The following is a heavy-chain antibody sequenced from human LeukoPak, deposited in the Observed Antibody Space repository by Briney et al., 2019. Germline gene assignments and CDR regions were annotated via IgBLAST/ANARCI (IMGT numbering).Heavy chain of an antibody. D-gene: IGHD5-24*01. J-gene: IGHJ4*02. V-gene: IGHV3-21*01. CDR2: ISGDSTYI. CDR3: ARDPRRWDAYNCDN. Sequence: GGSLRLSCAVSGFDFSSYSMNWVRQAPGKGLEWVSSISGDSTYIYHADSVRGRFTISRDNADNSLYLQMNSLRAEDTAMYYCARDPRRWDAYNCDNWGQGTLVTVSS. CDR1: GFDFSSYS.